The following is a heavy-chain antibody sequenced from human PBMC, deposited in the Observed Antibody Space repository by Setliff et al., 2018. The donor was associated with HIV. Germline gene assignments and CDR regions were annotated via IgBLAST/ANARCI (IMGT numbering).Heavy chain of an antibody. CDR2: MNPNSGNA. J-gene: IGHJ5*02. D-gene: IGHD3-22*01. V-gene: IGHV1-8*02. CDR1: GYTFANYD. Sequence: GASVKVSCKASGYTFANYDIDWVRQATGQGLEWMGWMNPNSGNAGFAQKFQDRVTMTRNTSISTAYMELSSLRSEDTAVYFCARVTVELYHDDARGFDPWGQGTLVTVSS. CDR3: ARVTVELYHDDARGFDP.